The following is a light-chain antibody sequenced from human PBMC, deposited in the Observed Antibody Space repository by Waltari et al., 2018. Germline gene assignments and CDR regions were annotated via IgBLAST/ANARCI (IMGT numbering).Light chain of an antibody. CDR2: RKS. J-gene: IGLJ3*02. CDR1: SAHIGNYA. Sequence: QSALTQEASVSGTVGQKVTLSCTGNSAHIGNYAVNWYQQISHGGPKTVIFRKSPPSGIPDRFSGSQSGTTASLTISGLQPEDEATYYCSTWDYSLNAWVFGGGTKLTVL. V-gene: IGLV1-44*01. CDR3: STWDYSLNAWV.